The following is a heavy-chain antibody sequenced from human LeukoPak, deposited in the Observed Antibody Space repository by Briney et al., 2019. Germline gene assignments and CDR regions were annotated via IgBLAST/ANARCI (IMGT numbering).Heavy chain of an antibody. V-gene: IGHV1-69*05. CDR1: RGTFSSYA. CDR2: IIPIFGTA. D-gene: IGHD2-2*01. CDR3: ARVCSSTSCYGAFDI. Sequence: SVKVSLKASRGTFSSYAISWVRQAPGQGREWVGGIIPIFGTATYAQKFQGRVTITTDESTSTAYMELSSLRSEDTAVYYCARVCSSTSCYGAFDIWGQGTMVTVSS. J-gene: IGHJ3*02.